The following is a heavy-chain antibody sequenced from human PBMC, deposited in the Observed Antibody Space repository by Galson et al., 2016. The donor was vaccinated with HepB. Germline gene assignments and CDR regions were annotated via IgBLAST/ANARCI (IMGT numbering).Heavy chain of an antibody. D-gene: IGHD1-26*01. V-gene: IGHV1-18*01. CDR1: GYSFTNYG. Sequence: SVKVSCKASGYSFTNYGITWVRQAPGQGLEWMGWINGNNGKTYYAQKFQGRVTMTTDASTSTGYMELNSLRSDDTATYYCARAWERGYGLMDVWGQGTTVAVSS. CDR3: ARAWERGYGLMDV. J-gene: IGHJ6*02. CDR2: INGNNGKT.